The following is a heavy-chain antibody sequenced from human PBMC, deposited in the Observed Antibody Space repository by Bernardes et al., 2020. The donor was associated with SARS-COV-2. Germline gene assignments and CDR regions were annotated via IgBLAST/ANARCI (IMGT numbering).Heavy chain of an antibody. D-gene: IGHD6-13*01. CDR3: ARDSWIAAAVNYYYDMDV. J-gene: IGHJ6*02. CDR1: GFTFSSYG. V-gene: IGHV3-33*01. CDR2: IWYDGSNK. Sequence: GGSLRLSCAASGFTFSSYGMHWVRQAPGKGLEWVAVIWYDGSNKYYADSVKGRFTISRDNSKNTLYLQMNSLRAEDTAVYYCARDSWIAAAVNYYYDMDVWGQGTTVTVSS.